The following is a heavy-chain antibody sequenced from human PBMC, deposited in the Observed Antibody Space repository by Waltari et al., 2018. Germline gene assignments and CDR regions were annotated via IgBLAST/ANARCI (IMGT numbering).Heavy chain of an antibody. CDR3: ARVRRGITMVQGVINTSPFDP. CDR1: GGSISSYY. D-gene: IGHD3-10*01. V-gene: IGHV4-4*09. CDR2: IYTSGST. J-gene: IGHJ5*02. Sequence: QVQLQESGPGLVKPSETLSLTCTVSGGSISSYYWSWIRQPPGKGLEWIGYIYTSGSTNYNPSLKSRVTISVDTSKNQFSLKLSSVTAADTAVYYCARVRRGITMVQGVINTSPFDPWGQGTLVTVSS.